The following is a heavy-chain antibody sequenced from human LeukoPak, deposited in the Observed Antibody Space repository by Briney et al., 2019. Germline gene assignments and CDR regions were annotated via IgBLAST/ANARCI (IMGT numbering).Heavy chain of an antibody. J-gene: IGHJ4*02. V-gene: IGHV4-4*07. D-gene: IGHD2-2*01. CDR2: IYTSGST. CDR1: GGSISSYS. CDR3: ARATMPGDYFDY. Sequence: SETLSLTCTVSGGSISSYSLSWIRQPAGKRLEWIGRIYTSGSTNYNPSLKSRVTISVDKSKNQFSLKLSSVTAADTAVYYCARATMPGDYFDYWGQGSLVTVSS.